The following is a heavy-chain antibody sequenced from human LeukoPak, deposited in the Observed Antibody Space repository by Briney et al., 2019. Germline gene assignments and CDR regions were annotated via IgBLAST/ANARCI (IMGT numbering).Heavy chain of an antibody. D-gene: IGHD2-21*02. J-gene: IGHJ4*02. CDR1: GGSFSGYY. V-gene: IGHV4-34*01. CDR2: INHSGST. CDR3: ARHPASATAIGGIDY. Sequence: SETLSLTCAVYGGSFSGYYWSWIRQPPGKGLEWIGEINHSGSTNYNPSLKSRVTISVDTSKNQFSLKLSSVTAADTAVYYCARHPASATAIGGIDYWGQGTLVTVSS.